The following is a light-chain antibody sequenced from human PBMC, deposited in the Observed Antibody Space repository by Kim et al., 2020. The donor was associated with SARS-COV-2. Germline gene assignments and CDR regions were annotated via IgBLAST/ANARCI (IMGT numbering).Light chain of an antibody. CDR3: LQHSAYPIT. CDR2: GAS. CDR1: QDIKND. V-gene: IGKV1-17*01. J-gene: IGKJ5*01. Sequence: ASVGDRVTSTCRASQDIKNDLGWYQQKPGRAPKHLIYGASSLQSGVPSRFSGSGSGTEFTLTISSVQPEDFATYFCLQHSAYPITFGQGTRLEIK.